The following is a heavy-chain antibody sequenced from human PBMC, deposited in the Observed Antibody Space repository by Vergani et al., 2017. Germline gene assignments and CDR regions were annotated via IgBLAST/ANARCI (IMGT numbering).Heavy chain of an antibody. CDR2: ISGSGGST. J-gene: IGHJ4*02. CDR1: GFTFSSYA. CDR3: AKDGRAYSSSWYYFDY. D-gene: IGHD6-13*01. V-gene: IGHV3-23*01. Sequence: EVQLLESGGGLVQPGGSLRLSCAASGFTFSSYAMSWVRQAPGKGLEWVSAISGSGGSTYYADSVKVRFTISRDNSKNTLYLQMNSLRAEDTAVYYCAKDGRAYSSSWYYFDYWGQGTLVTVSS.